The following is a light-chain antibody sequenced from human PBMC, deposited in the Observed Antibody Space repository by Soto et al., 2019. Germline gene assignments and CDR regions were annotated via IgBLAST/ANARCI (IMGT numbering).Light chain of an antibody. CDR3: QQYET. CDR1: QSVSSSY. J-gene: IGKJ1*01. V-gene: IGKV3-20*01. CDR2: GAS. Sequence: EIVLTQSPGTLSLSPGERATLSCRASQSVSSSYLAWYQRKPGQAPRLLIYGASSRATGIPDRFSGSGSGTDFTLTISRLEPEDFAVYYCQQYETFGQGTKVDIK.